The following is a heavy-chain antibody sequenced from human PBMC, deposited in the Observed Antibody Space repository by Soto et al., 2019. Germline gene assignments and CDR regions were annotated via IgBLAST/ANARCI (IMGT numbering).Heavy chain of an antibody. CDR2: IYYRGTT. J-gene: IGHJ4*02. CDR3: ARGGGSPYHDHEFDY. D-gene: IGHD2-2*01. CDR1: GVSTSNHY. Sequence: QVQLQESGPGLVKPSETLSLTCSVSGVSTSNHYWTWIRKPPGQGPEWIGCIYYRGTTNYNASFNSRVTISVDTSKNQFSVKLTSVTTADTAVYYCARGGGSPYHDHEFDYWGQGILVTVSS. V-gene: IGHV4-59*11.